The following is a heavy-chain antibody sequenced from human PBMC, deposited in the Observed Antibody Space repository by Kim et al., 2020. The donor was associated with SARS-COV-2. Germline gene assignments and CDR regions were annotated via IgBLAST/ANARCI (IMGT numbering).Heavy chain of an antibody. V-gene: IGHV3-11*06. D-gene: IGHD3-22*01. CDR1: GFTFSDYY. CDR3: ARHYFNSAGYQPFDF. J-gene: IGHJ4*01. CDR2: ISTTSTYT. Sequence: GGSLRLSCAASGFTFSDYYMNWIRQAPGTGLEWVSYISTTSTYTNYADSVKGRFTISRDTPKNSLFLQMNSLRAEDTAVYYCARHYFNSAGYQPFDFWG.